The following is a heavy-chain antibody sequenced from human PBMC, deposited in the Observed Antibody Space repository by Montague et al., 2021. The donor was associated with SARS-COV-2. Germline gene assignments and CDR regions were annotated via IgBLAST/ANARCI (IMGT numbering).Heavy chain of an antibody. V-gene: IGHV4-4*02. J-gene: IGHJ6*02. Sequence: SETLSLTCAVSGGSISSSNWWSWVRQPPGKGLEWIGEIYHSGSTNYNPSLKSRVTISVDKSKNQFSLELSSVTAADTAVYYCARRPLGYYYYGMDVWGQRTTVTVSS. CDR2: IYHSGST. CDR1: GGSISSSNW. CDR3: ARRPLGYYYYGMDV.